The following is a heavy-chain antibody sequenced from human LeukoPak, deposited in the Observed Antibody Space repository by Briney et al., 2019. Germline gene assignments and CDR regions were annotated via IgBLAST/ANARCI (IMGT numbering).Heavy chain of an antibody. Sequence: SETLSLTCAVYGGSFSGYYWSWIRQPPGKGLEWIGEINHSGSTNYNPSLKSRVTISVDTSKNQFSLKLSSVTAADTAVYYCARGLGLGMAHLSRYYGSGSYYYFDYWGQGTLVTVSS. V-gene: IGHV4-34*01. CDR3: ARGLGLGMAHLSRYYGSGSYYYFDY. CDR2: INHSGST. D-gene: IGHD3-10*01. CDR1: GGSFSGYY. J-gene: IGHJ4*02.